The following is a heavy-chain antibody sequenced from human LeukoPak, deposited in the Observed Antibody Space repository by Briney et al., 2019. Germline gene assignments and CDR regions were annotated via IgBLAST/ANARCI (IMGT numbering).Heavy chain of an antibody. CDR2: IIPIFGTA. J-gene: IGHJ5*02. CDR1: GGTFSSYA. D-gene: IGHD6-13*01. V-gene: IGHV1-69*05. CDR3: ASKAAAGIGTWFDP. Sequence: ASVKVSCKASGGTFSSYAISWVRQVPGQGLEWMGGIIPIFGTANYAQKFQGRVTITTDESTSTAYMELSSLRSEDTAVYYCASKAAAGIGTWFDPWGQGTLVTVSS.